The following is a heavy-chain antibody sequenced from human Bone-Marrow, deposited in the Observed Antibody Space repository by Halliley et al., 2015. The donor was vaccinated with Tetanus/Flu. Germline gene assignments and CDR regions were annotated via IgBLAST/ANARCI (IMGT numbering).Heavy chain of an antibody. CDR3: ARGGGPNYGSVDD. CDR1: GFSVSSNY. J-gene: IGHJ4*02. V-gene: IGHV3-53*01. D-gene: IGHD2-15*01. Sequence: SLRLSCAASGFSVSSNYMSWVRQAPGRGPEWIAVIYAGGSPYYADSVRGRFTISRDQSKNTLYLQMDSLRALDTAVYYCARGGGPNYGSVDDWGQGTLVTVSS. CDR2: IYAGGSP.